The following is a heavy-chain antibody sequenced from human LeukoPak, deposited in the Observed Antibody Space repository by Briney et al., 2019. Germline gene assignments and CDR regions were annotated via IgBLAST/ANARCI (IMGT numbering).Heavy chain of an antibody. Sequence: SETLSLTCTVSGGSISSGSYYWSWIRQPAGKGLEWIGRIYTSGSTNYNPSLKSRVTISVDTSKNQFSLKLSSVTAADTAVYYCAREHCSSTSCYFDWFDPWGQGTLVTVSS. CDR3: AREHCSSTSCYFDWFDP. J-gene: IGHJ5*02. D-gene: IGHD2-2*01. CDR2: IYTSGST. V-gene: IGHV4-61*02. CDR1: GGSISSGSYY.